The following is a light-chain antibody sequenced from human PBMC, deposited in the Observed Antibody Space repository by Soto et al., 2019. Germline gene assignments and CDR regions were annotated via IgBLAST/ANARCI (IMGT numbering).Light chain of an antibody. CDR2: GNS. J-gene: IGLJ2*01. CDR3: QSYDSSLNGVV. V-gene: IGLV1-40*01. CDR1: SSNIGAGYD. Sequence: QPVLTQPPSVSGVPGQRVTISCTGSSSNIGAGYDVHWYQQLPGTAPKLLIYGNSNRPSGVPDRFSGSKSGTSASLAITGLQAEDEADYYCQSYDSSLNGVVFGGGTQLTVL.